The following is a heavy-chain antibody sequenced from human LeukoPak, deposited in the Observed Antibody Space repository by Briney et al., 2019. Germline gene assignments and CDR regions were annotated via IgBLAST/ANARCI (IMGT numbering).Heavy chain of an antibody. D-gene: IGHD4-11*01. J-gene: IGHJ4*02. CDR1: GFTVSSNY. CDR2: IYSGGST. V-gene: IGHV3-66*01. Sequence: PGGSLRLSCAASGFTVSSNYMSWVRQAPGKGLEWVSVIYSGGSTYYADSVKGRFTISRDNSKNTLYLQMNSLRAEDTAVYYCARALHDYSNYDYWGQGTLVTVSS. CDR3: ARALHDYSNYDY.